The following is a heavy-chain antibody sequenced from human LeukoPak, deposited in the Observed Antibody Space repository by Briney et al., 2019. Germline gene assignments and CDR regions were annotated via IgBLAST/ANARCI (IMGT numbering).Heavy chain of an antibody. D-gene: IGHD2-2*01. J-gene: IGHJ4*02. CDR2: IYYSGST. CDR1: GGSISSGGYY. V-gene: IGHV4-31*03. Sequence: SQTLSLTCTVSGGSISSGGYYWSRIRQHPGKGLEWIGYIYYSGSTYYNPSLKSRVTISVDTSKNQFSLKLSSVTAADTAVHYCARLVVPAAARFDYWGQGTLVTVSS. CDR3: ARLVVPAAARFDY.